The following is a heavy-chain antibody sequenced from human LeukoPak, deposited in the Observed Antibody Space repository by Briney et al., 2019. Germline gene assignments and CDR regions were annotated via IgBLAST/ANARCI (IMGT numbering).Heavy chain of an antibody. V-gene: IGHV1-46*01. CDR2: INPSGGST. Sequence: ASMKVSCKASGYTFTSYYMHWVRQAPGQGLEWMGIINPSGGSTSYAQKFQGRVTMTRDTSTSTVYMELSSLRSEDTAVYYCARDPSSMATTQYYFDYWGQGTLVTVSS. D-gene: IGHD5-24*01. CDR3: ARDPSSMATTQYYFDY. CDR1: GYTFTSYY. J-gene: IGHJ4*02.